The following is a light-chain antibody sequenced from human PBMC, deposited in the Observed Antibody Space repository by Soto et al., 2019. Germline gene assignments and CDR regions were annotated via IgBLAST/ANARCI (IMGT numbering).Light chain of an antibody. Sequence: DIQMTPSPSSLYASVGDTVTITCRASQSISTLLAWYQQKPGKAPKSLIYFASSLQSGVPSRFTGSGSGIDFTLTISSLQPEDFATYYCQQFHSYPITFGQGTRLEIK. V-gene: IGKV1D-16*01. CDR1: QSISTL. CDR3: QQFHSYPIT. J-gene: IGKJ5*01. CDR2: FAS.